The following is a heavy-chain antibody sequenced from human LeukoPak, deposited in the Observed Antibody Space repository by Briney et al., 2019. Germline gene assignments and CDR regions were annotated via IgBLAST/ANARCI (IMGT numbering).Heavy chain of an antibody. CDR3: ARDRNYYGSGSSGMDV. CDR1: GGSISSGDYY. CDR2: IYYSGST. J-gene: IGHJ6*04. D-gene: IGHD3-10*01. Sequence: SETLSLTCTVSGGSISSGDYYWSWIRQPPGKGLEWIGYIYYSGSTYYNPSIKSRVTISVDTSKNQFSLKLSSVTAADTAVYYCARDRNYYGSGSSGMDVWGKGTTVTVSS. V-gene: IGHV4-30-4*01.